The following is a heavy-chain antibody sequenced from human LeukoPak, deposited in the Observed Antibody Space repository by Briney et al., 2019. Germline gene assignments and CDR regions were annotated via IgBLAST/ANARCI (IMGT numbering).Heavy chain of an antibody. J-gene: IGHJ4*02. CDR2: INGEGSIV. V-gene: IGHV3-74*01. D-gene: IGHD3-16*01. CDR1: GFTFSNYW. Sequence: GGSLRLSCAASGFTFSNYWMSWVRQAPGIGLVWVSRINGEGSIVNYADSVKGRFTISRDNAKNTLDLQMNSLRVEDTAVYFCAREWGNSVLPLDYWGQGTLVTVSP. CDR3: AREWGNSVLPLDY.